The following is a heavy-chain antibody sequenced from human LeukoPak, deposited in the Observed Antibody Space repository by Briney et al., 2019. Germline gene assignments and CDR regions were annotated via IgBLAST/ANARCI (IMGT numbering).Heavy chain of an antibody. CDR1: GFTFSSYT. D-gene: IGHD6-13*01. J-gene: IGHJ4*02. CDR3: ARGKYSSSWAPFDH. V-gene: IGHV3-30-3*01. CDR2: ISYDGSNK. Sequence: GRSLRLSCAASGFTFSSYTMHWVRQAPGKGLEWVAVISYDGSNKYYADSVKGRFTISRDNSKNTLYLQMNSLRAEDTAVYYCARGKYSSSWAPFDHWGQGTLVTVSS.